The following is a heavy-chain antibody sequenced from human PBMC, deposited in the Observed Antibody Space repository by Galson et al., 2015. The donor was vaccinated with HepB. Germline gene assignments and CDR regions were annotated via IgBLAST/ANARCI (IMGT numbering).Heavy chain of an antibody. CDR3: ARDQELATTCPHPTIGRCYYYYMDV. Sequence: SLRLSCAASGFTFTDYYMSWVRQAPGKGLEWVSYISSHSSYTNYADSVKGRFTISRNNANNSLYLQMNNLRAEDTAVYYCARDQELATTCPHPTIGRCYYYYMDVWGKGTTVTVSS. CDR2: ISSHSSYT. V-gene: IGHV3-11*06. D-gene: IGHD2-2*01. CDR1: GFTFTDYY. J-gene: IGHJ6*03.